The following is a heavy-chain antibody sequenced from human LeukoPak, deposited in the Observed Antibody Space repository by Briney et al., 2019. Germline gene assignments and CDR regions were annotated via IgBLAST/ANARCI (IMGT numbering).Heavy chain of an antibody. Sequence: GGSLRLSFAASGFTFSSYSMDWVRQAPGKGLEWVSSISSSSSYIYYADSVKGRFTISRDNAKNSLYLQMNSLRAEDTAVYYCARARGVPSWFDPWGQGTLVTVSS. CDR2: ISSSSSYI. D-gene: IGHD3-10*01. CDR1: GFTFSSYS. V-gene: IGHV3-21*01. CDR3: ARARGVPSWFDP. J-gene: IGHJ5*02.